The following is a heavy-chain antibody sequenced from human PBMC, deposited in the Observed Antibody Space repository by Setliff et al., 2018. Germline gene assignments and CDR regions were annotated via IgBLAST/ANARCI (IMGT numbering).Heavy chain of an antibody. CDR2: VYYTGST. J-gene: IGHJ6*02. V-gene: IGHV4-59*01. CDR1: GGSIRNYY. D-gene: IGHD5-18*01. CDR3: ARDRTAYSYGLDV. Sequence: PSETLSLTCTVSGGSIRNYYWSWIRQPPGKGLEWIGYVYYTGSTNYNPSLKSRVTISVDPSKNQVSLKLSSATAADTAVYYCARDRTAYSYGLDVWGQGTTVTVSS.